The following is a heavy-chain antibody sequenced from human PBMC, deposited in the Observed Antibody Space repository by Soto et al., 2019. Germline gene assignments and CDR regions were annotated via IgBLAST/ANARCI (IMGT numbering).Heavy chain of an antibody. CDR3: ASIPGGPPLRYFDY. CDR2: ISSSGSYI. CDR1: GFTFSSHS. J-gene: IGHJ4*02. V-gene: IGHV3-21*01. D-gene: IGHD3-10*01. Sequence: EVQLVESGGGLVKPGGSLRLSCAASGFTFSSHSMNWVRQAPGKGLEWVSSISSSGSYIYYADSLEGRFAISRDNAKNSLYLQMNSLRAEDTAVYYCASIPGGPPLRYFDYWGQGTLVTVSS.